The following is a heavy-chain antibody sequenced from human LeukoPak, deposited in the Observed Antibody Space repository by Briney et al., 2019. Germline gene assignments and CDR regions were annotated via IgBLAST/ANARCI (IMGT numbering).Heavy chain of an antibody. CDR1: GFTFSTYA. D-gene: IGHD5-12*01. CDR3: AKDQFGGYGSIDY. CDR2: IYSDGST. Sequence: GGSLRLSCAASGFTFSTYAIMWVRQAPGKGLHWVSSIYSDGSTYYADSVRGRFIISRDNSKNTLHLQMNRLRAEDTAIYYCAKDQFGGYGSIDYWGQGTLVTVSS. V-gene: IGHV3-23*01. J-gene: IGHJ4*02.